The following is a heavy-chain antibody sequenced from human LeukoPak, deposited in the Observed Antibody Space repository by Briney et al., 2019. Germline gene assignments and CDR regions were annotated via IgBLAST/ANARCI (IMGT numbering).Heavy chain of an antibody. D-gene: IGHD1-26*01. CDR2: IKSKTDGGAT. V-gene: IGHV3-15*01. J-gene: IGHJ4*02. Sequence: TGGSLRLSCAASGFTFSNAWMSWVRQAPGKGLEWVGRIKSKTDGGATDYAAPVKGRFTISRDDSKNTLYLQMNSLKTEDTAVFYCTTIGWELNFDYWGQGTLVTVSS. CDR1: GFTFSNAW. CDR3: TTIGWELNFDY.